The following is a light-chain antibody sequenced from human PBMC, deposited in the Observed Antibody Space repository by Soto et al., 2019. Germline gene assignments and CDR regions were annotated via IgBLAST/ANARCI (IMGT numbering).Light chain of an antibody. V-gene: IGKV3-15*01. Sequence: EIVMTQSPATLSVSPGERATLTCRASQSVNSLLAWYQQKPGQAPRLLIYGASTRATGIPARFSGSGSGTEFTLTISSLQSEDFAAYYCQQYKNWPESFGQGTKLEI. CDR1: QSVNSL. CDR2: GAS. CDR3: QQYKNWPES. J-gene: IGKJ2*03.